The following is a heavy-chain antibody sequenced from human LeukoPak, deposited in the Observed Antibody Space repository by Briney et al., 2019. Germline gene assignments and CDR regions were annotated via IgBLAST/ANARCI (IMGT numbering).Heavy chain of an antibody. CDR3: ARQPGGYSGPFDY. CDR2: VYYSGST. Sequence: SETLSLTCSVSGGSISSSTYYWGWNRQPPGKGLEWVASVYYSGSTYYNPSLESRVTMSVDTSKNQFSLKLSSVTAADTAVYYCARQPGGYSGPFDYWGQGTLVTVSS. D-gene: IGHD5-12*01. J-gene: IGHJ4*02. CDR1: GGSISSSTYY. V-gene: IGHV4-39*01.